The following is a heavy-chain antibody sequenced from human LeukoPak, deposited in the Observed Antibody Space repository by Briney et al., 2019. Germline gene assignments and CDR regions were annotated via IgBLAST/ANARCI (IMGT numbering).Heavy chain of an antibody. Sequence: SETLSLTCTVSGGSISSGGYYWSWIRQHPGKGLEWIGYIYYSGSTYYNPSLKSRVTISVDTSKNQFSLKLSSVTAADTAVYYCARGPDSGSYKRRWGYYYGMDVWGQGTTVTVSS. CDR1: GGSISSGGYY. CDR2: IYYSGST. J-gene: IGHJ6*02. D-gene: IGHD1-26*01. CDR3: ARGPDSGSYKRRWGYYYGMDV. V-gene: IGHV4-31*03.